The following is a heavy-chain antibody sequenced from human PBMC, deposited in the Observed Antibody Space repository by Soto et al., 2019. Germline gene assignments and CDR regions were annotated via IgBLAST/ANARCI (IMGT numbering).Heavy chain of an antibody. CDR1: GYTFTSYG. D-gene: IGHD3-22*01. CDR3: ARGPHVHTFRSVSSGYDLAEYFQH. CDR2: ISAYNGNT. Sequence: QVQLVQSGAEVKKPGASVKVSCKASGYTFTSYGISWVRQAPGQGLEWMGWISAYNGNTNYAQKLQGRVTMTTDTSRRTAYMELRSLRSDDTAVYYCARGPHVHTFRSVSSGYDLAEYFQHWGQGTLVTVSS. J-gene: IGHJ1*01. V-gene: IGHV1-18*01.